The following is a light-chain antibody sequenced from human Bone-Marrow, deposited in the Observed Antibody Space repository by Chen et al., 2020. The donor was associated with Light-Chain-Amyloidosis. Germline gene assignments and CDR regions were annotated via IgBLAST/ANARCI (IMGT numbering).Light chain of an antibody. J-gene: IGLJ1*01. V-gene: IGLV2-14*01. CDR3: SSYTITNTLV. CDR2: EVT. CDR1: SSDVGGDNH. Sequence: QSALTQPAYVSGSPGQSITISCTGTSSDVGGDNHVSWYQQHPDKAPKLMSYEVTNRPSWVPDRFSGSKSDNTASLAISGLQTEDEADYFCSSYTITNTLVFGSGTRVTVL.